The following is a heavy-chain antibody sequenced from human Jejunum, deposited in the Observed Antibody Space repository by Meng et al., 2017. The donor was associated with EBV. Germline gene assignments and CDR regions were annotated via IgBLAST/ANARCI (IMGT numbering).Heavy chain of an antibody. CDR2: IYHIGST. D-gene: IGHD4-17*01. V-gene: IGHV4-30-2*01. Sequence: QVQGQESGPGLVKPSQILSLTCAGSGDSITRGAYLWSWIRQPPGKGLEWIGNIYHIGSTYYNPSLKSRVTISVDRSKNQFSLKLTSVTAADTAVYYCARGGPDFGDYVPFDYWGQGTLVTVSS. CDR3: ARGGPDFGDYVPFDY. CDR1: GDSITRGAYL. J-gene: IGHJ4*02.